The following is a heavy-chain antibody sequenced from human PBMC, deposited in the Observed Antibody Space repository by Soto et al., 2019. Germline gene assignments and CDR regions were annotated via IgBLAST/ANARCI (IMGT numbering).Heavy chain of an antibody. Sequence: GASVKVSCKASGYTFTSYYMHWVRQAPGQGLEWMGIINPSGGSTSYAQKFQGRVTMTRDTSTSTVYMELSSLRSEDTAVYYCAILGGVVVPAAEKYYYGMDVWGQGTTVTVSS. D-gene: IGHD2-2*01. CDR1: GYTFTSYY. CDR3: AILGGVVVPAAEKYYYGMDV. J-gene: IGHJ6*02. CDR2: INPSGGST. V-gene: IGHV1-46*01.